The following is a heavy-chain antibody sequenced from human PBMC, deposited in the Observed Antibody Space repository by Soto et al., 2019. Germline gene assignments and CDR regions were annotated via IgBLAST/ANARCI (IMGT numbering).Heavy chain of an antibody. V-gene: IGHV4-31*03. J-gene: IGHJ6*02. Sequence: TLSLTCTVSGGSISSGVYYWSWIRQHPGKGLEWIGYIYYSGSTYYNPSLKSRVTISVDTSKNQFSLKLSSVTAADTAVYYCARVCGGDCHYGMDVWGQGTTVTVSS. D-gene: IGHD2-21*02. CDR3: ARVCGGDCHYGMDV. CDR1: GGSISSGVYY. CDR2: IYYSGST.